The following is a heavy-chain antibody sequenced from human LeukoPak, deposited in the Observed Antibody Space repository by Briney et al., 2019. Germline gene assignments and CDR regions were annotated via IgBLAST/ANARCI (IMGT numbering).Heavy chain of an antibody. CDR3: ATQSITLVVVISPFDY. Sequence: PGGSLRLSCAASGLTFSNFPMHWVRQAPGKGLEWVALIQDDGATTNYADSVRGRFTISRDNSKSTVYLQMNSLKPDDTAVYYGATQSITLVVVISPFDYWGQGTLVTVSS. J-gene: IGHJ4*02. CDR1: GLTFSNFP. D-gene: IGHD3-22*01. CDR2: IQDDGATT. V-gene: IGHV3-30*02.